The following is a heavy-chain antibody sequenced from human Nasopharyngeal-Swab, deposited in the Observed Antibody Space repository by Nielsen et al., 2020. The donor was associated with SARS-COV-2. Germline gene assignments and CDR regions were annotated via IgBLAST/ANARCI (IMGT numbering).Heavy chain of an antibody. CDR3: AKDVHGDYGGIDY. Sequence: GESLKISCAASGFTFSSSGMDWVRQAPGKGPEWVAVISYDGSNEYYGDSVKGRFTISRDNSKNTLYLQMNSLRVDDTAVYYCAKDVHGDYGGIDYWGQGTVVTVSS. J-gene: IGHJ4*02. V-gene: IGHV3-30*18. CDR2: ISYDGSNE. D-gene: IGHD4-17*01. CDR1: GFTFSSSG.